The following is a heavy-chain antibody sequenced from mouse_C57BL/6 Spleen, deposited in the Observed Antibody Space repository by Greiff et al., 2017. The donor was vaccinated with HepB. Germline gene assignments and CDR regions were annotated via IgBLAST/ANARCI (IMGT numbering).Heavy chain of an antibody. CDR3: ARGGYDRWNYFDY. V-gene: IGHV1-80*01. J-gene: IGHJ2*01. D-gene: IGHD2-2*01. CDR2: IYPGDGDT. Sequence: QVQLQQSGAELVKPGASVKISCKASGYAFSSYWMNWVKQRPGKGLVWIGQIYPGDGDTNYNGKFKGKATLTADKSSSTAYMQLSSLTSEDSAVYFCARGGYDRWNYFDYWGQGTTLTVSS. CDR1: GYAFSSYW.